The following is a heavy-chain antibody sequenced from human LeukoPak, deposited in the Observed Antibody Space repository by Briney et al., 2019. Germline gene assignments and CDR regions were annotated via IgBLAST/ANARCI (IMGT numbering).Heavy chain of an antibody. Sequence: SETLSLTCAVYGGSFSGYYWSWIRQPPGKGLEWIGEVNHSGSTNYNPSLKSRVTISVDTSKNQFSLKLSSVTAADTAVYYCARQGGYCSSSSCRIWWFDPWGQGTLVTVSS. CDR2: VNHSGST. J-gene: IGHJ5*02. D-gene: IGHD2-15*01. V-gene: IGHV4-34*01. CDR3: ARQGGYCSSSSCRIWWFDP. CDR1: GGSFSGYY.